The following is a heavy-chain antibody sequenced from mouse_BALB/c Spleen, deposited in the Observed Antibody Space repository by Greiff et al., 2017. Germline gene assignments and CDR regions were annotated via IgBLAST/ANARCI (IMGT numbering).Heavy chain of an antibody. D-gene: IGHD1-1*01. CDR1: GYTFTSYW. J-gene: IGHJ4*01. CDR3: VSAYYYGSRHAMDY. CDR2: INPSNGRT. Sequence: VQLQQPGAELVKPGASVKLSCKASGYTFTSYWMHWVKQRPGQGLAWIGEINPSNGRTNYNEKFKSKATLTVDKSSSTAYMQLSSLPSEDSAVYDCVSAYYYGSRHAMDYWGQGTSVTVSS. V-gene: IGHV1S81*02.